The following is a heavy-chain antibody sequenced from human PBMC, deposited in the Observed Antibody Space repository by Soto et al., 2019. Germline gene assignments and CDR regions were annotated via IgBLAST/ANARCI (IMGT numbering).Heavy chain of an antibody. V-gene: IGHV4-34*01. CDR1: GGSFSGYY. D-gene: IGHD3-3*01. CDR2: INHSGST. Sequence: SATLSLTCAVYGGSFSGYYWSWIRQPPGKGLEWIGEINHSGSTNYNPSLKSRVTISVDTSKNQFSLKLSSVTAADTAVYYCARPHTNHYDFWSEEYYYYYYMDVWGKGTTVTVSS. J-gene: IGHJ6*03. CDR3: ARPHTNHYDFWSEEYYYYYYMDV.